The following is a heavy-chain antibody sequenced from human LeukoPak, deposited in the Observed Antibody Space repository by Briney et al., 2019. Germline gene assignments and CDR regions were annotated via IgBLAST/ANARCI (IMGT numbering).Heavy chain of an antibody. V-gene: IGHV4-4*07. CDR3: ARDRHVDTAMVEAFDI. Sequence: SETLSLTCTVSGGSISSYYWSWIRQPAGKRLEWIGRTYSSGSTNYNPSLKSRVTMSVDTSKNQFSLKLSSVTAADTAVNYCARDRHVDTAMVEAFDIWGQGTMVTVSS. D-gene: IGHD5-18*01. CDR2: TYSSGST. CDR1: GGSISSYY. J-gene: IGHJ3*02.